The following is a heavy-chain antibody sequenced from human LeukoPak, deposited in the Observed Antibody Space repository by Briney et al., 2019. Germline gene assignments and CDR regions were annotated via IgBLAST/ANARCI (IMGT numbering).Heavy chain of an antibody. CDR1: GGSISSGDYY. V-gene: IGHV4-31*03. Sequence: PSETVSLTCTVSGGSISSGDYYWTWIRQHPGKGLEWIGYMNDNGYTAYKPSLKSRLTMSVDTSENQFSLRLSSVTAADTAVYHCARYNYHSGSYSAFDSWGQGTLVTVSS. CDR3: ARYNYHSGSYSAFDS. CDR2: MNDNGYT. D-gene: IGHD3-10*01. J-gene: IGHJ4*02.